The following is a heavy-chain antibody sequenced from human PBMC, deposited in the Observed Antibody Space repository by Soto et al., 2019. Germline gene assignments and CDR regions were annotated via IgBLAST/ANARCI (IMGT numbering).Heavy chain of an antibody. CDR3: ARSGYCSGGSCYPYYYYYYGMDV. Sequence: SETLSLTCTVSGGSISSYYWSWIRQPPGKGLGWIGYIYYSGSTNYNPSLKSRVTISVDTSKNQFSLKLSSVTAADTAVYYCARSGYCSGGSCYPYYYYYYGMDVWGQGTTVTVSS. CDR1: GGSISSYY. D-gene: IGHD2-15*01. CDR2: IYYSGST. J-gene: IGHJ6*02. V-gene: IGHV4-59*01.